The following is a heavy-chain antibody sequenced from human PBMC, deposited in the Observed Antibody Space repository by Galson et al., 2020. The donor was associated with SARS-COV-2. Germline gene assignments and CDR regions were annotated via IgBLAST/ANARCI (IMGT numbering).Heavy chain of an antibody. V-gene: IGHV3-30*18. CDR3: VKAADFFWCGASRSMHV. J-gene: IGHJ6*02. Sequence: GGSMRLSCAASGFTFSNYGMHWVRQAPGKGLEWVAVISYEGSNKYYEDSLKGRFTISRDSSKNTLYLQMSSLSAEDTAVYFCVKAADFFWCGASRSMHVWGQGTTVTVSS. CDR2: ISYEGSNK. CDR1: GFTFSNYG. D-gene: IGHD3-10*01.